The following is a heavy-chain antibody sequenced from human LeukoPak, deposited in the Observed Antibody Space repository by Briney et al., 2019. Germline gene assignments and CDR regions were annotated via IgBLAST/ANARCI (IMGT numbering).Heavy chain of an antibody. V-gene: IGHV4-59*01. D-gene: IGHD5-24*01. CDR2: IFYSGSS. Sequence: PSETLSLTCTVSGGSLSSYYWSWIRQPPGKGLEWIGYIFYSGSSTYNPSLKSRVTMSVDTSKNQFSLKLSSVTAADTAVYYCATSVEMATSTEFDYWGQGTLVTVSS. J-gene: IGHJ4*02. CDR1: GGSLSSYY. CDR3: ATSVEMATSTEFDY.